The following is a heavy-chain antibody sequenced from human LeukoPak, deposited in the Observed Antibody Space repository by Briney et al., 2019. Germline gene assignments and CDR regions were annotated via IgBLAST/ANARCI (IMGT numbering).Heavy chain of an antibody. V-gene: IGHV4-39*07. CDR1: GGSISSSSYY. CDR3: ARGRVYYDSTGYFI. J-gene: IGHJ3*02. Sequence: PSETLSLTCTVSGGSISSSSYYWGWIRQPPGKGLEWIGTIYYSGITYYNPSLKSRVTISVDTSKNQFSLKLSSVTAADTAVYYCARGRVYYDSTGYFIWGQGTMITVSS. CDR2: IYYSGIT. D-gene: IGHD3-22*01.